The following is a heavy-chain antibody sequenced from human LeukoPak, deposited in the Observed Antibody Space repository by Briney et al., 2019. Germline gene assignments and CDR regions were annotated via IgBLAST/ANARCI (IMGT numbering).Heavy chain of an antibody. D-gene: IGHD1-26*01. CDR1: GFTFSSYW. CDR3: ARGGPNFGGEWELTHLDY. CDR2: INTDGSST. J-gene: IGHJ4*02. Sequence: PGGSLRLSCVASGFTFSSYWMHWVRQAPGKGLVWVSRINTDGSSTSYADSVKGRFTISRDNAKNTLYLQMNSLRAEDTAVYYCARGGPNFGGEWELTHLDYWGQGTLVTVSS. V-gene: IGHV3-74*01.